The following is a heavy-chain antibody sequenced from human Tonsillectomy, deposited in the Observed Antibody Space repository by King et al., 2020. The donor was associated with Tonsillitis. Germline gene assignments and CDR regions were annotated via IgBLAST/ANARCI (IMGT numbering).Heavy chain of an antibody. CDR3: ARDTFSSLAY. Sequence: QLVQSGGGLVQPGGSLRLSCAASGFTVGSSYMSWVRQSPGKGLEWVSVIYSGGGTYYADSVKGRFTISRHNSKNTLYLQMNSLRPEDTAVYYCARDTFSSLAYWGQGTLVTVSS. CDR1: GFTVGSSY. V-gene: IGHV3-53*04. J-gene: IGHJ4*02. D-gene: IGHD3-16*01. CDR2: IYSGGGT.